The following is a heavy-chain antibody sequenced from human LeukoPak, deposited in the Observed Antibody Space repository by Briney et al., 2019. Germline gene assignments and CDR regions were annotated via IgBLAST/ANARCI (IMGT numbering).Heavy chain of an antibody. D-gene: IGHD3-10*01. CDR1: GFTVSSNY. Sequence: GGSLRLSCAASGFTVSSNYMSWVRQAPGKGLEWVSVIYSGDNTYYADSVKGRFTISRDNSKNTLYLHMNSLRAEDTAVYYCAKEFDFFRGVIISTDYWGQGTLVTVSS. V-gene: IGHV3-66*01. J-gene: IGHJ4*02. CDR3: AKEFDFFRGVIISTDY. CDR2: IYSGDNT.